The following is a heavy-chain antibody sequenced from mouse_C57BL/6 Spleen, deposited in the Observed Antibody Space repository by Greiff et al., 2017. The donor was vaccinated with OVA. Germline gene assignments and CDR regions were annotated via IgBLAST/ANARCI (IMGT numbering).Heavy chain of an antibody. CDR2: ISGGGGNT. J-gene: IGHJ2*01. Sequence: EVQLVESGGGLVKPGGSLKLSCAASGFTFSSYTMSWVRQTPEKRLEWVATISGGGGNTYYPDSVTGRFTISRENAKNTLYLQMSSLRAEDTALYYCASLLGYWGQGTTLTVSS. D-gene: IGHD2-10*01. V-gene: IGHV5-9*01. CDR1: GFTFSSYT. CDR3: ASLLGY.